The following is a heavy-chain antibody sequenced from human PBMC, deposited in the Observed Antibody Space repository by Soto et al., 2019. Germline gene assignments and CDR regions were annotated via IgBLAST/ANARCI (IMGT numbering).Heavy chain of an antibody. D-gene: IGHD6-13*01. J-gene: IGHJ4*02. CDR1: GASVSSGSNY. V-gene: IGHV4-61*01. Sequence: SETLSLTCTVSGASVSSGSNYWSWIRQPPGKGLEWIGYIYYTGSTKYNPSLKSRVTISADTSKNQFSLKLTSVTAADTAVYYCARDPAPYIAAAGTGFDQWGQGTLVTVSS. CDR3: ARDPAPYIAAAGTGFDQ. CDR2: IYYTGST.